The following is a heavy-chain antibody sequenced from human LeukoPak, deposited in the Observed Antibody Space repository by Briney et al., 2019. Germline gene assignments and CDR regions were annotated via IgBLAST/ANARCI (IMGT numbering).Heavy chain of an antibody. CDR2: IYTGGAT. Sequence: GGSLRLSCAASGFTLSSHYMSWIRQAPGKGPEGVAVIYTGGATVYADSVKGRFIISRDNSMNTLFLQMNNLRVEDTAIYYFARELGSPYWYFDLWGRGTLVPVSS. J-gene: IGHJ2*01. CDR1: GFTLSSHY. D-gene: IGHD7-27*01. CDR3: ARELGSPYWYFDL. V-gene: IGHV3-66*01.